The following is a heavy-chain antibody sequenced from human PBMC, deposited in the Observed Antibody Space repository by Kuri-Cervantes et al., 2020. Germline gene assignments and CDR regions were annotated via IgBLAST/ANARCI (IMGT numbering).Heavy chain of an antibody. V-gene: IGHV1-46*01. Sequence: ASVKVSCNASGYTFTYRYLHWVRQAPGQGLEWMGIINPSGGSTSYAQKFQGRVTMTRDTSTSTVYMELSSLRSEDTAVYYCASDNWNYKSFAFDIWGQGTRVTVSS. CDR1: GYTFTYRY. CDR3: ASDNWNYKSFAFDI. D-gene: IGHD1-7*01. J-gene: IGHJ3*02. CDR2: INPSGGST.